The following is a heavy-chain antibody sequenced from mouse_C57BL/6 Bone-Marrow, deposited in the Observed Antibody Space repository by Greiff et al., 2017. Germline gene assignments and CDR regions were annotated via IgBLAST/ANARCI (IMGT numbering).Heavy chain of an antibody. CDR1: GYTFTSYG. V-gene: IGHV1-52*01. J-gene: IGHJ2*01. CDR3: ARGGY. Sequence: QVQLQQSGAELARPGASVKLSCKASGYTFTSYGISWVKQRPIQGLEWIGNIDPSDSETHYNQKFKDKATLTVDKSSSTAYMQLSSLTSEDSAVYYCARGGYWGQGTTLTVSS. CDR2: IDPSDSET.